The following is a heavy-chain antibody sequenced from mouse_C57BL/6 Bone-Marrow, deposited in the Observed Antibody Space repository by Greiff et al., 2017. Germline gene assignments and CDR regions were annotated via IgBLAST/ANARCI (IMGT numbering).Heavy chain of an antibody. V-gene: IGHV5-9*01. J-gene: IGHJ1*03. CDR1: GFTFSSYT. CDR3: ARNFWYFDV. CDR2: ISGGGGNT. Sequence: DVMLVESGGGLVKPGGSLKLSCAASGFTFSSYTMSWVRQTPEKRLEWVATISGGGGNTYYPDSVKGRFTISRDNAKNTLYLQMSSLRSEDTALYYCARNFWYFDVWGTGTTVTVSS.